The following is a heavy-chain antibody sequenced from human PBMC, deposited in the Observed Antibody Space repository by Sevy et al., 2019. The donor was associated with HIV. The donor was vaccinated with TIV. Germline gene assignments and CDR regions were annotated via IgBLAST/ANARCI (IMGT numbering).Heavy chain of an antibody. CDR3: AKGNGYSGYETDY. Sequence: GGSLRLSCAASGFTFSSYAMSWVRQAPGKGLEWVSAISGSGISTYYADSVKGRFTISRDNFKNTLYLQMNNLRAEDTAVFYCAKGNGYSGYETDYRGQGTLVTVSS. J-gene: IGHJ4*02. CDR1: GFTFSSYA. V-gene: IGHV3-23*01. D-gene: IGHD5-12*01. CDR2: ISGSGIST.